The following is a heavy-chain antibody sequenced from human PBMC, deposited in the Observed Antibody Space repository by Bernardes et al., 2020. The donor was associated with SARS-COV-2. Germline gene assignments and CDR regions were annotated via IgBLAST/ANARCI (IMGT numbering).Heavy chain of an antibody. Sequence: GGSLRLSCAASGFTFGDHSMNWVRQAPGKGLEWVSSISSSSTYIYYADSVKGRFTISRDNAKESLYLEMNSLTAEDTAMYYCARGIVGATADYWGQGTLVTVSS. CDR1: GFTFGDHS. J-gene: IGHJ4*02. D-gene: IGHD1-26*01. V-gene: IGHV3-21*01. CDR2: ISSSSTYI. CDR3: ARGIVGATADY.